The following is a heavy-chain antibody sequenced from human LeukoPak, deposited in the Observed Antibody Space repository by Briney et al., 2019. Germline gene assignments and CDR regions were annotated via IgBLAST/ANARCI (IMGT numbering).Heavy chain of an antibody. J-gene: IGHJ5*02. D-gene: IGHD3-22*01. Sequence: GASVKVSCKASGYTFTGYYMHWVRQAPGQGLEWMGWINPNSGGTNYAQKFQGRVTMTRDTSISTAYMELSRLRSDDTAVYYCARQDLVVITASVGLLFDPWGQGTLVTVSS. CDR3: ARQDLVVITASVGLLFDP. CDR2: INPNSGGT. CDR1: GYTFTGYY. V-gene: IGHV1-2*02.